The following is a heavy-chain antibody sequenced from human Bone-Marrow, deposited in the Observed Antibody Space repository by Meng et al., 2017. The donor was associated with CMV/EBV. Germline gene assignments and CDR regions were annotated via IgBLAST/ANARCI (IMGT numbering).Heavy chain of an antibody. CDR1: GFTFSSYW. Sequence: GESLKISCAASGFTFSSYWMHWVRQAPGKGLVWVSRINNDGSTTNYADSVKGRFTISRDNAKNTLYQQMNSLRAEDTAVYYSERSAGSDGNWGQGTLVTVSS. CDR2: INNDGSTT. CDR3: ERSAGSDGN. D-gene: IGHD3-10*01. V-gene: IGHV3-74*01. J-gene: IGHJ4*02.